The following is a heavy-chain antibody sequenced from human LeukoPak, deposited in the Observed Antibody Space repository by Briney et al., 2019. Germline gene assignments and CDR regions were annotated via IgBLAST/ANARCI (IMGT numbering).Heavy chain of an antibody. CDR3: AKARWTSTATTYYLDY. V-gene: IGHV1-3*01. J-gene: IGHJ4*02. D-gene: IGHD4-17*01. Sequence: ASVKVSCTASGYTFTGYAVQWVRQAPGQRLEWMGWINAGNGKTKYSQKFQGRVTIARDTSASTAYMELSSLRSEDTAVYYCAKARWTSTATTYYLDYWGQGTVVTVSS. CDR1: GYTFTGYA. CDR2: INAGNGKT.